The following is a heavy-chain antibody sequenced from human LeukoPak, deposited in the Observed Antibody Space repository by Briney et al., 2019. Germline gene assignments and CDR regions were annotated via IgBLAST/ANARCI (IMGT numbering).Heavy chain of an antibody. CDR2: INHSGST. D-gene: IGHD3-16*02. J-gene: IGHJ4*02. CDR1: GDSINSLDL. V-gene: IGHV4-4*02. CDR3: ARAEVTFGGVIVSYFDY. Sequence: SGTLSLTCTVSGDSINSLDLWSWVRQPPGKGLEWIGEINHSGSTNQNPSLKSRVTISVDTSKNQFSLRLSSVTAADTAVYYCARAEVTFGGVIVSYFDYWGQGALVTVSS.